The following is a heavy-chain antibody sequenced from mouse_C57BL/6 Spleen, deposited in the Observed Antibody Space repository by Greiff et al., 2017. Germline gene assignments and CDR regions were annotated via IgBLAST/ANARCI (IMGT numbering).Heavy chain of an antibody. Sequence: EVMLVEPGEGLVKPGGSLKLSCAASGFTFSSYAMSWVRQTPEKRLEWVAYISSGGDYIYYADTVKGRFTISRNNARNTLYLQMSSLTSEDTAMYCCTRPLGSYWYVGVWGTGTTVTVSS. J-gene: IGHJ1*03. D-gene: IGHD4-1*01. CDR3: TRPLGSYWYVGV. V-gene: IGHV5-9-1*02. CDR1: GFTFSSYA. CDR2: ISSGGDYI.